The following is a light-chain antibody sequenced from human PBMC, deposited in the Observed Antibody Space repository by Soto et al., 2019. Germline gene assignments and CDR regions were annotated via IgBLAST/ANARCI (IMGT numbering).Light chain of an antibody. CDR1: QSVSSSY. J-gene: IGKJ1*01. CDR3: QQNCDSPRS. CDR2: HAS. V-gene: IGKV3-20*01. Sequence: VLTQSSATAALPPGACATLSCRASQSVSSSYLAWYQQKPGQAPRLLFYHASRRATGTPDRFSVSGSGTDFTLTISRLEPEDFAVYYCQQNCDSPRSFGQGTKVDIK.